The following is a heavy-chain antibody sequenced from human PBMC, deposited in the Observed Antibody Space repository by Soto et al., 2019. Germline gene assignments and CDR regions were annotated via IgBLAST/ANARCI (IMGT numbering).Heavy chain of an antibody. CDR1: GFTFSNYG. CDR2: MWFDGSGK. CDR3: ARDQEEFFGKLDV. D-gene: IGHD3-3*01. J-gene: IGHJ6*02. Sequence: QVQLGESGGGVVQPGRSLRLSCAASGFTFSNYGMHWVRQAPGKGLDWVAVMWFDGSGKYYADSVKGRFTISRDNSKNTLYLQMNSLRADDTAVYYCARDQEEFFGKLDVWGQGTTVTVSS. V-gene: IGHV3-33*01.